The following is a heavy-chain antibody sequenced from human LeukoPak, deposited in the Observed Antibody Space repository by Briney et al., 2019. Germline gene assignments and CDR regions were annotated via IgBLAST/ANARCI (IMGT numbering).Heavy chain of an antibody. J-gene: IGHJ6*03. CDR2: ISNSSSYI. V-gene: IGHV3-21*04. D-gene: IGHD2-15*01. CDR3: ERVVANHYYYYYYMDV. Sequence: GGSLRLSCAASGFTFSSYSMNWVRQAPGKGLEWVSSISNSSSYIYYADSVKGRFTISRDNAKTSLYLQMNSLRAEDTAVYYCERVVANHYYYYYYMDVWGKGTTVTISS. CDR1: GFTFSSYS.